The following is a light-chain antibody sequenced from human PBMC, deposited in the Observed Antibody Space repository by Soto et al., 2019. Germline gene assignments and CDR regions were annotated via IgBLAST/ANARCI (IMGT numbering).Light chain of an antibody. CDR2: DVS. CDR3: SSYTSSSTLCV. CDR1: SSDVGGYNY. V-gene: IGLV2-14*01. J-gene: IGLJ1*01. Sequence: QSALNQPASVSGSPGQSITISCTGTSSDVGGYNYVYWYQQHPGKAPKLRIYDVSNRPSGVANRFSGSKSCNTASLTTSGLQDEDEADDYCSSYTSSSTLCVCGTGTKLTVL.